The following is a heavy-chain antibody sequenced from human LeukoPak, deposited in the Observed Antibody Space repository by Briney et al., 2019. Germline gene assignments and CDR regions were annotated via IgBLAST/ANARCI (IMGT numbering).Heavy chain of an antibody. J-gene: IGHJ5*02. Sequence: KSGGSLRLSCAASGFTFSDYYMTWVRQAPGKGLEWVSYISSSSNTVYYADSVKGRLTFSRDNANNSLYVQMTNLRAEDTAVYYCARDPAAYYYDSSGYPHHWGQGTLVTVSS. V-gene: IGHV3-11*04. CDR3: ARDPAAYYYDSSGYPHH. CDR1: GFTFSDYY. D-gene: IGHD3-22*01. CDR2: ISSSSNTV.